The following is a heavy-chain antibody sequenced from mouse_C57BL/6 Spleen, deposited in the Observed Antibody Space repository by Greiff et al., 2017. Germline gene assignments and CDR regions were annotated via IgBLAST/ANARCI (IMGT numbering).Heavy chain of an antibody. D-gene: IGHD3-2*02. CDR3: ARSGGEEGYYFDY. Sequence: QVQLQQSGTELVKPGASVKLSCKASGYTFTSYWMHWVKQRPGQGLEWIGNINPSNGGTNYNEKFKSKATLTVDKSSSTAYMQLSSLTSEDSAVYYCARSGGEEGYYFDYWGQGTTLTVSS. V-gene: IGHV1-53*01. J-gene: IGHJ2*01. CDR2: INPSNGGT. CDR1: GYTFTSYW.